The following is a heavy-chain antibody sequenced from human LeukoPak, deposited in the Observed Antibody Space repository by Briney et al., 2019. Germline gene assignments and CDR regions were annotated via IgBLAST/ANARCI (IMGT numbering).Heavy chain of an antibody. Sequence: GGSLRLSCAASGFTFSDYYMSWIRQAPGKGLEWVSGINWNGGSTGYADSVKGRFTISRDNAKNSLYLQMNSLRAEDTALYYCARTMIQLWFGSYYYYMDVWGEGTTVTVSS. CDR2: INWNGGST. CDR1: GFTFSDYY. CDR3: ARTMIQLWFGSYYYYMDV. D-gene: IGHD5-18*01. V-gene: IGHV3-20*04. J-gene: IGHJ6*03.